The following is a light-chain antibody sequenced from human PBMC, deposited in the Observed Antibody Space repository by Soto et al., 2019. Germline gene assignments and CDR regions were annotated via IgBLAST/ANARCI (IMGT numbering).Light chain of an antibody. CDR1: SGHNSYA. CDR3: QTWGTGIIV. CDR2: LNSDGSH. V-gene: IGLV4-69*01. Sequence: QLVLTQSPSASASLGASVKLTCTLSSGHNSYAIPWHQQQPEKGPRYLMKLNSDGSHSKGDGTPDRSSGSSSGAERYLTISSLQSEDEADYYCQTWGTGIIVFGGGTKLTVL. J-gene: IGLJ2*01.